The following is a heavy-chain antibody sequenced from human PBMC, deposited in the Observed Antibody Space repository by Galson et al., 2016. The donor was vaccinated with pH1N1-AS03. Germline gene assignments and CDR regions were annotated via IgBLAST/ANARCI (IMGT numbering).Heavy chain of an antibody. D-gene: IGHD2/OR15-2a*01. CDR1: GYTFTGFY. CDR2: IDPNSGVT. CDR3: ARDPRGPCTSTTCATAYYFGMDV. V-gene: IGHV1-2*04. Sequence: SVKVSCKASGYTFTGFYVHWVRQAPGQGLEWVGWIDPNSGVTNYAQKFQAWVTMTRDTSSTTAYMEVSGLKSDDTAVYYCARDPRGPCTSTTCATAYYFGMDVWGQGTTVIVSS. J-gene: IGHJ6*02.